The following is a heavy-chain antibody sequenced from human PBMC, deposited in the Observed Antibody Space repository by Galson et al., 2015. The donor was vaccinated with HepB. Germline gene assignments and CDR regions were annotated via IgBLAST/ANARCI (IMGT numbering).Heavy chain of an antibody. V-gene: IGHV3-30-3*01. Sequence: SLRLSCAASGFTFSSYAMHWVRQAPGKGLEWVADISYDGGNKYSADSVKGRFSISRDNSKNTLYLQMNSLRAEDTAVYYCARDWSSSWDYWGQGTLVTVSS. CDR2: ISYDGGNK. CDR1: GFTFSSYA. CDR3: ARDWSSSWDY. D-gene: IGHD6-13*01. J-gene: IGHJ4*02.